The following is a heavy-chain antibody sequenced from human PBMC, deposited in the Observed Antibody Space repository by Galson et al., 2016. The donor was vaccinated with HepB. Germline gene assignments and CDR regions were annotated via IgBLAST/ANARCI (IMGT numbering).Heavy chain of an antibody. Sequence: SLRLSCAASGFTFSRYGMHRVRQAPGEGLESVAFIWYDGSNKYYADSVKGRFTISRDNSKNTLYLQMNSLRAEDTAVYYCAREDPNIAVAAPDYWGQGTLVTVSS. J-gene: IGHJ4*02. V-gene: IGHV3-33*01. D-gene: IGHD6-19*01. CDR2: IWYDGSNK. CDR3: AREDPNIAVAAPDY. CDR1: GFTFSRYG.